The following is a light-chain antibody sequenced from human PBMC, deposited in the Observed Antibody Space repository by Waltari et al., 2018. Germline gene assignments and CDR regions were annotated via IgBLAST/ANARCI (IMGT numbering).Light chain of an antibody. V-gene: IGLV1-47*01. CDR3: APWDDSLSGPGV. J-gene: IGLJ3*02. CDR1: SSNIGSNF. CDR2: RNN. Sequence: QSVLTPPPSASGTPGQRVTISCSGSSSNIGSNFVYWYQQLPGTAPKLLIYRNNQRPSGVPDRFSGSKSGTSASLAISGLRSEDEADYYCAPWDDSLSGPGVFGGGTKLTVL.